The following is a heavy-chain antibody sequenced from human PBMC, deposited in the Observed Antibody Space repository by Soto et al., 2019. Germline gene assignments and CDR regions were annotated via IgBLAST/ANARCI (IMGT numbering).Heavy chain of an antibody. J-gene: IGHJ6*02. Sequence: ASVKVSCKASGYTFTSYDINWVRQATGQGLEWMGWMNPNSGNTGYAQKFQGRVTMTRNTSISTAYMELSSLRSEDTAVYYCAVITIFGVVTPYYYYGMDVWGQGTTVTVS. CDR3: AVITIFGVVTPYYYYGMDV. D-gene: IGHD3-3*01. V-gene: IGHV1-8*01. CDR2: MNPNSGNT. CDR1: GYTFTSYD.